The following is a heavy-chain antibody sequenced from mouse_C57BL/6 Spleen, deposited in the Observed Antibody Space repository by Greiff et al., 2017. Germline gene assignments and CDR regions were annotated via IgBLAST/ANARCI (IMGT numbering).Heavy chain of an antibody. CDR1: GFNIKDYY. Sequence: VQLQQSGAELVRPGASVKLSCTASGFNIKDYYMHWVKQRPEQGLEWIGRIDPEDGDTEYAPKFQGKATMTADTSSNTAYLQLSSLTSEDTAVYYCTTIYYGYEGWFAYWGQGTLVTVSA. V-gene: IGHV14-1*01. D-gene: IGHD2-2*01. CDR3: TTIYYGYEGWFAY. J-gene: IGHJ3*01. CDR2: IDPEDGDT.